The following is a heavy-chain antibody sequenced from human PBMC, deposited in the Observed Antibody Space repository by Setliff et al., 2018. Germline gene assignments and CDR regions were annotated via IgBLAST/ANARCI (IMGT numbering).Heavy chain of an antibody. D-gene: IGHD1-1*01. CDR2: ISAYTGKT. J-gene: IGHJ4*02. CDR1: DYTFLSYG. CDR3: ARDTYNPNWYGDRSFEY. V-gene: IGHV1-18*01. Sequence: ASVKVSCKAADYTFLSYGLSWVRQAPGQGLEWMGWISAYTGKTDYTQKLQDRVTMTTDISTSTAFMELRSLTSDDTAIYYCARDTYNPNWYGDRSFEYWGQGTLVTVSS.